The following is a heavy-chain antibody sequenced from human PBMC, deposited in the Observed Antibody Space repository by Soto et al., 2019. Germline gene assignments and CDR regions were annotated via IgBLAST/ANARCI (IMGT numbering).Heavy chain of an antibody. CDR2: INGGDRT. CDR1: GFSVSVNF. J-gene: IGHJ6*02. CDR3: VRENYYYGMDV. Sequence: EVQLVESGGGLVQPGGSLRLSCAASGFSVSVNFMSWVRQAPEKGLEWVSDINGGDRTNYADSVKGRFTISRDDTENTLSLLMNSLRAEDTAVYYCVRENYYYGMDVWGQGTTVTVSS. V-gene: IGHV3-66*01.